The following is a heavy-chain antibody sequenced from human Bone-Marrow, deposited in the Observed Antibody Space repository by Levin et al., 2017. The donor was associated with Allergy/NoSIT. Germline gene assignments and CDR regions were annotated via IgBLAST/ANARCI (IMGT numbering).Heavy chain of an antibody. V-gene: IGHV4-39*07. J-gene: IGHJ5*02. CDR3: ARASEWLPRRGFDP. D-gene: IGHD5-12*01. Sequence: PGGSLRLSCTVSGGSISSSSYYWGWIRQPPGKALEWIGSIYYSGSTYYNPSLKSRVTISVDTSKNQFSLKLSSVTAADTAVYYCARASEWLPRRGFDPWGQGTLVTVSS. CDR2: IYYSGST. CDR1: GGSISSSSYY.